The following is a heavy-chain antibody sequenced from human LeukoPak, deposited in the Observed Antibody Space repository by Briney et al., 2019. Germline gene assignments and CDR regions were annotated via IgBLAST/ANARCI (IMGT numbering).Heavy chain of an antibody. CDR3: ARDRSMAADFDY. CDR2: IYYSGST. Sequence: SETLSLTCTVSGGSISSSSYYWGWIRQPPGKGLEWIGSIYYSGSTYYNPSLKSRVTISVDTSKNQFSLKQSSVTAADTAVYYCARDRSMAADFDYWGQGTLVTVSS. D-gene: IGHD5-24*01. J-gene: IGHJ4*02. CDR1: GGSISSSSYY. V-gene: IGHV4-39*07.